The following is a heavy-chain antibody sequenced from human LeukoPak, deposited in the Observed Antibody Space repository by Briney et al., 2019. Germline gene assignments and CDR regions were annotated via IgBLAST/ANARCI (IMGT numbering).Heavy chain of an antibody. V-gene: IGHV3-23*01. J-gene: IGHJ4*02. CDR1: GFTFSSYA. Sequence: QPGGSLRLSCAASGFTFSSYAMSWVRKAPGKGLGWVSAISGSGGSTYYADSVKGRFTISRDNSKNTLYLQMNSLRAEDTAVYYCAKVMYYDFWSGHEEWGQGTLVTVSS. CDR2: ISGSGGST. D-gene: IGHD3-3*01. CDR3: AKVMYYDFWSGHEE.